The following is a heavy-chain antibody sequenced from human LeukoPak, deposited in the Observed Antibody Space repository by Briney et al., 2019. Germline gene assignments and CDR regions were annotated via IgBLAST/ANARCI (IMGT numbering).Heavy chain of an antibody. J-gene: IGHJ4*02. Sequence: GGSLRLSCAASGFTVSNNCMIWVRQPPGKGLEWVSVLYNAGSTYNAGSVKGRFTISRHNSKNTVYLQMNNLRVEDTAMYFCARADTTLSYRLDYWGQGTLVTVSS. CDR1: GFTVSNNC. CDR2: LYNAGST. CDR3: ARADTTLSYRLDY. D-gene: IGHD1-1*01. V-gene: IGHV3-53*04.